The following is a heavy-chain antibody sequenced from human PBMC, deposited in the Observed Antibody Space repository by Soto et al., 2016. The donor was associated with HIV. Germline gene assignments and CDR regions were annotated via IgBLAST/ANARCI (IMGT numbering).Heavy chain of an antibody. D-gene: IGHD1-26*01. Sequence: QVQLQQWGAGLLNASETLSLTCAVYGGSFSEYYWSWIRQSPGKGLEWIGEINHSGSTNYNPSLKSRVTISVDTSKNQFSLKLTSVTAADTAVYFXARGVSGRSXDYVGGXISPFDSVGQGAGHRLL. CDR2: INHSGST. CDR3: ARGVSGRSXDYVGGXISPFDS. V-gene: IGHV4-34*01. J-gene: IGHJ4*02. CDR1: GGSFSEYY.